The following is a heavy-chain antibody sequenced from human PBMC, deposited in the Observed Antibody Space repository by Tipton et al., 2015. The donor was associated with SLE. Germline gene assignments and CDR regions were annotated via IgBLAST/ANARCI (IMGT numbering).Heavy chain of an antibody. D-gene: IGHD2-15*01. CDR3: ATVWGYCSGGRCYSAF. CDR1: GFIVRSHY. Sequence: SLRLSCAASGFIVRSHYMSWVRQAPGKGLEWVSGIYSGETTYYADSVKGRSAISRDNSKNTLYLQMNSLRPEDTAVYYCATVWGYCSGGRCYSAFWGQGTLVTVSS. CDR2: IYSGETT. V-gene: IGHV3-53*05. J-gene: IGHJ4*02.